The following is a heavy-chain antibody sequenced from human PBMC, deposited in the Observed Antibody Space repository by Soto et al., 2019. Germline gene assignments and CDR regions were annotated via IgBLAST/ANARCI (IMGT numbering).Heavy chain of an antibody. CDR1: GGTFSSYA. J-gene: IGHJ5*02. CDR2: IIPIFGTA. D-gene: IGHD1-26*01. CDR3: ARENLGATPYNWFDP. Sequence: SVKVSCKASGGTFSSYAISWVRQAPGQGLGWMGGIIPIFGTANYAQKFQGRVTITADKSTSTAYMELSSLRSEDTAVYYCARENLGATPYNWFDPWGQGTLVTVSS. V-gene: IGHV1-69*06.